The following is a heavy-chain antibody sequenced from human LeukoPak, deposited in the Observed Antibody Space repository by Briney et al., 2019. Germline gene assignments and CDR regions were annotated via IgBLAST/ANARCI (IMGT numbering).Heavy chain of an antibody. J-gene: IGHJ4*02. CDR3: ARGNGIVAAIFDY. CDR1: GGSISSYY. V-gene: IGHV4-59*08. Sequence: PSETLSLTCTVSGGSISSYYWSWIRQPPGKGLEWIGYIYYSRSTNYNPSLKSRVTISVDTSKNQFSLKLSSVTAADTAVYYCARGNGIVAAIFDYWGQGTLVTVSS. D-gene: IGHD1-26*01. CDR2: IYYSRST.